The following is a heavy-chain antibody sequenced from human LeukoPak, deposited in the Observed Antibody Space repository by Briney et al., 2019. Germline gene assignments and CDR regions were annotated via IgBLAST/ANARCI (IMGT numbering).Heavy chain of an antibody. V-gene: IGHV1-2*02. Sequence: ASVKVSCKASGYTFTDYYIHWVRQAPGQGLEWMGWINPNSGGTNYAQKFQGRVTMTRDTSISTAYMELSRLRSDDTAVYYCARPFLRYSSNWYAFDFWGQGTLVTVSS. CDR1: GYTFTDYY. D-gene: IGHD6-13*01. CDR2: INPNSGGT. J-gene: IGHJ4*02. CDR3: ARPFLRYSSNWYAFDF.